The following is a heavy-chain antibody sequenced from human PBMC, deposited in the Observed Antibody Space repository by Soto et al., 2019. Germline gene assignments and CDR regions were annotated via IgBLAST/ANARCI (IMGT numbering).Heavy chain of an antibody. Sequence: QVQLVESGGGVVQPGRSLRLSCAASGFTFSSYATHWVRQTPGRGLEWVAVISHDGRSEYYADSVKGRFSISRDTSRKTLYLQMDSLRPEDTAVYYCVRCQTTVRSRGWFDPWGQGTQVTVSS. CDR1: GFTFSSYA. V-gene: IGHV3-30*04. J-gene: IGHJ5*02. CDR2: ISHDGRSE. D-gene: IGHD4-17*01. CDR3: VRCQTTVRSRGWFDP.